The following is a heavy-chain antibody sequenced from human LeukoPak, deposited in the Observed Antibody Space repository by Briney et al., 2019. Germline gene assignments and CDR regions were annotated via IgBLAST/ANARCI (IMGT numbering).Heavy chain of an antibody. D-gene: IGHD1-26*01. Sequence: GGSLRLSCAASGFTFSSYAMNWVRQAPGKGLEWVAAISSSSRDIFYADSVKGRFSISRDNTQNSLSLQMNSLRAEDTAVYYCVREAAATLFDYWGQGTLVTVSS. CDR2: ISSSSRDI. CDR3: VREAAATLFDY. J-gene: IGHJ4*02. V-gene: IGHV3-21*01. CDR1: GFTFSSYA.